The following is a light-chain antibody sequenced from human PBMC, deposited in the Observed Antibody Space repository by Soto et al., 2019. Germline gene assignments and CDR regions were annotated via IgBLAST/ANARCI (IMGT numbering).Light chain of an antibody. V-gene: IGKV3-15*01. Sequence: EIVMTQSPATLSVTPGERATLSCRASQSVSSNLAWYQQKPGQAPMLLIYGASTRATGIPARFSGSGSGTEFTLTISSLQSEDFAVYYCQQYNYWPRTFGQGTKVEIK. CDR2: GAS. CDR1: QSVSSN. CDR3: QQYNYWPRT. J-gene: IGKJ1*01.